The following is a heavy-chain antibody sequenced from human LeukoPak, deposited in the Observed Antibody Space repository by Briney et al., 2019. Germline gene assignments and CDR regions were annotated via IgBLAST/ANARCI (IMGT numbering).Heavy chain of an antibody. CDR2: IRSRAYGATT. Sequence: GGSLRLSCAASGFTFSDYYMSWVRQAPGEGLEWVSFIRSRAYGATTEYAASVKGRFTISRDDSKSIAYLQMNSLKTEDTAVXXCSRADYYGSGSPIXLXXWG. CDR1: GFTFSDYY. CDR3: SRADYYGSGSPIXLXX. D-gene: IGHD3-10*01. J-gene: IGHJ2*01. V-gene: IGHV3-49*04.